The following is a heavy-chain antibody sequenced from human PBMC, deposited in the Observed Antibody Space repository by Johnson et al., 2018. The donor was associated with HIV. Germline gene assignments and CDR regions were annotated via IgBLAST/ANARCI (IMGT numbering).Heavy chain of an antibody. J-gene: IGHJ3*02. CDR1: GFTFSSYG. Sequence: QVQLVESGGGVVQPGRSLRLSCAASGFTFSSYGMHWVRQAPGKGLEWVAFIRYDGSNKYYADSVKGRFTISRDNSKNTLYLQMNSLRAEDTALYYCATVAAAAGRMTDAFDIWGQGTMVSVSS. D-gene: IGHD6-13*01. CDR3: ATVAAAAGRMTDAFDI. CDR2: IRYDGSNK. V-gene: IGHV3-33*08.